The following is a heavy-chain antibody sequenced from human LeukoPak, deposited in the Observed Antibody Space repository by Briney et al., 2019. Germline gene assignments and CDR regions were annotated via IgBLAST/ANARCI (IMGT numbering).Heavy chain of an antibody. D-gene: IGHD3-3*01. CDR1: GYIFTDYY. V-gene: IGHV1-2*02. CDR3: ATFWSNSHYYFNY. CDR2: VIPNTGDT. Sequence: ASVNVSCKTSGYIFTDYYMHWVRQAPGQGLEWMGWVIPNTGDTRSAQHFRGRVTMTRDTSISTAYMELSGLTSDETAVYYCATFWSNSHYYFNYWGQGTLVTVSS. J-gene: IGHJ4*02.